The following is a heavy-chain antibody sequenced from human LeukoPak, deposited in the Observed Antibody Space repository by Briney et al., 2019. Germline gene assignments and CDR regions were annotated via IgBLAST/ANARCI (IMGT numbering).Heavy chain of an antibody. D-gene: IGHD1-20*01. CDR1: GGSIRSSSYY. J-gene: IGHJ3*02. CDR3: ARRYRNWNDEDDAFDI. CDR2: IYYSGNT. V-gene: IGHV4-39*07. Sequence: SETLSLTCTVSGGSIRSSSYYWGWIRQPPGKGLEWIGTIYYSGNTYYNPSLKSRVTISVDTSKNQFSLKLSSVTAADTAVYYCARRYRNWNDEDDAFDIWGQGTMVTVSS.